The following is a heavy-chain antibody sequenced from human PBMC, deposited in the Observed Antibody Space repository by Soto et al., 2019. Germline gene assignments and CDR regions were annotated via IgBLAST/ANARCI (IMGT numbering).Heavy chain of an antibody. CDR3: ARDPFWSGDDAFDI. V-gene: IGHV3-48*02. J-gene: IGHJ3*02. Sequence: GGSLRLSCAASGFTFSSYSMNWVRQAPGKGLEWVSYISSSSTIYYADSVKGRFTISRDNAKNSLYLQMNSLRDEDTAVYYCARDPFWSGDDAFDIWGQGTMVTVSS. D-gene: IGHD3-3*01. CDR1: GFTFSSYS. CDR2: ISSSSTI.